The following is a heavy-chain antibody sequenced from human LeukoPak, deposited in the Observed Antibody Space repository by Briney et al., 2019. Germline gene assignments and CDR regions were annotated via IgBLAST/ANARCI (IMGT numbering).Heavy chain of an antibody. CDR3: ATAGSGWYHEYYFDY. D-gene: IGHD6-19*01. V-gene: IGHV4-59*08. CDR1: GGSISSYY. Sequence: SGTLSLTCTVSGGSISSYYWSWIRQPPGKGLEWIGYIYYSGSTNYNPSLKSRVTISVDTSKNQFSLKLSSVTAADTAVYYCATAGSGWYHEYYFDYWGQGTLVTVSS. J-gene: IGHJ4*02. CDR2: IYYSGST.